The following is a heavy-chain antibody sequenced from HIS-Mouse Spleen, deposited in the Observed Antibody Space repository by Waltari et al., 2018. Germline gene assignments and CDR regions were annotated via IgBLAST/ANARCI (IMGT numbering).Heavy chain of an antibody. CDR3: AKDRGYSYGYLCDY. J-gene: IGHJ4*02. V-gene: IGHV3-23*01. CDR1: GFTFRSSA. Sequence: EVQLLESGGGLVQPGGSLRLSCSASGFTFRSSAMRWVRQAPGKGLDWVSAISGSGGSTYYADSVKGRFTISRDNSKNTLYLQMNSLRAEDTAVYYCAKDRGYSYGYLCDYWGQGTLVTVSS. D-gene: IGHD5-18*01. CDR2: ISGSGGST.